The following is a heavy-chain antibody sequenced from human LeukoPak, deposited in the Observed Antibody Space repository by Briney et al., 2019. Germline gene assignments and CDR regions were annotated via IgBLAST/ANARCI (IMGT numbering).Heavy chain of an antibody. CDR2: IIPIFGTA. CDR1: GYTFTSYG. CDR3: ARGSCTNGVCYSTYYYYYGMDV. D-gene: IGHD2-8*01. Sequence: SVKVSCKASGYTFTSYGVSWVRQAPGQGLEWMGGIIPIFGTANYAQKFRGRVTITADESTSTAYMELSSLRSEDTAVYYCARGSCTNGVCYSTYYYYYGMDVWGQGATVTVSS. J-gene: IGHJ6*02. V-gene: IGHV1-69*13.